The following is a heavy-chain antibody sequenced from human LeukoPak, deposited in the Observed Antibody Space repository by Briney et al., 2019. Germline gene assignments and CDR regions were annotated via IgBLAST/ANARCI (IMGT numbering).Heavy chain of an antibody. CDR1: GYSFTSYW. J-gene: IGHJ6*02. CDR2: IYPGDSDT. V-gene: IGHV5-51*01. D-gene: IGHD4-17*01. Sequence: GESLKISCKGSGYSFTSYWIGWVRQMPGKGLEWMGIIYPGDSDTRYSPSFQGQVTISVDKSISTAYLQWSSLKASDTAMYYCARLQGVTNIFYYNGMDVWGQGTTVTVSS. CDR3: ARLQGVTNIFYYNGMDV.